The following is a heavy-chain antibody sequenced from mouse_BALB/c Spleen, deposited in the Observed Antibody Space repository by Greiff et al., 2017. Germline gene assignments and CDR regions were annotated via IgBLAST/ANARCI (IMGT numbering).Heavy chain of an antibody. Sequence: VQLQQSGPELVKPGASVKISCKASGYTFTDYNMHWVKQSHGQSLEWIGYIYPYNGGTGYNQKFKSKATLTVDNSSSTAYMELRSLTSEDSAVYYCASLLRHYAMDYWGQGTSVTVSA. CDR1: GYTFTDYN. J-gene: IGHJ4*01. CDR3: ASLLRHYAMDY. D-gene: IGHD1-1*01. V-gene: IGHV1S29*02. CDR2: IYPYNGGT.